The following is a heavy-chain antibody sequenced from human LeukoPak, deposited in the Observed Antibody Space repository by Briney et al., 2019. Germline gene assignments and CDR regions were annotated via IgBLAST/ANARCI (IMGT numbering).Heavy chain of an antibody. CDR3: ARSLGD. CDR1: GFNFRKYW. V-gene: IGHV3-74*01. Sequence: GGSLRLSCVASGFNFRKYWMQWVRQVPGKGLVWVSEINPDGDYSGHSNSVRGRFTISRDNAKNTLYLQMTSLSAEDTAVYYCARSLGDWVQGTLVSVSS. CDR2: INPDGDYS. J-gene: IGHJ4*01. D-gene: IGHD3-16*01.